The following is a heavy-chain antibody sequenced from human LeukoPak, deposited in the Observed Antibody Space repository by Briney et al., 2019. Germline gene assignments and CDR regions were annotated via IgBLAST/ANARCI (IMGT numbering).Heavy chain of an antibody. CDR2: IYSGGST. CDR1: GFTVSSNY. Sequence: GGSLRLSCAASGFTVSSNYMSWVRQAPGRGLEWVSVIYSGGSTYYADSVKGRFTISRDNSKNTLYLQMNSLRAEDTAVYYCASGERYDSSGTNNYYYGMDVWGQGTTVTVSS. V-gene: IGHV3-66*01. D-gene: IGHD3-22*01. CDR3: ASGERYDSSGTNNYYYGMDV. J-gene: IGHJ6*02.